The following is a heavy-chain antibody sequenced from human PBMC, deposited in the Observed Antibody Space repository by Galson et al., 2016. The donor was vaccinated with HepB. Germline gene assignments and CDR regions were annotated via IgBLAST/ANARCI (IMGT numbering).Heavy chain of an antibody. D-gene: IGHD1-20*01. Sequence: SLRLSCAASGIDLSSFGMHWVRQAPGKGLEWVAGLWFDGSNKNYADSVKGRFTISRDNSKNTLYLQMNSLRVEDTAMYYCAKEYNWKYLDYWGQGTLVTVSS. CDR3: AKEYNWKYLDY. V-gene: IGHV3-33*06. CDR2: LWFDGSNK. CDR1: GIDLSSFG. J-gene: IGHJ4*02.